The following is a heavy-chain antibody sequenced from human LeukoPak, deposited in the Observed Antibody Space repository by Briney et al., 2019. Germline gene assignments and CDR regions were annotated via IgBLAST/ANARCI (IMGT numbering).Heavy chain of an antibody. CDR1: GYTFTSYD. CDR2: MNPNSGNT. D-gene: IGHD1-26*01. Sequence: ASVKVSCKASGYTFTSYDINWVRQATGQGLEWMGWMNPNSGNTGYAQKFQGRVTMTRNTSISTAYMELSSLRSEDTAVYYCATVPRSGWELHDAFDIWGQGTMVTVSS. V-gene: IGHV1-8*01. J-gene: IGHJ3*02. CDR3: ATVPRSGWELHDAFDI.